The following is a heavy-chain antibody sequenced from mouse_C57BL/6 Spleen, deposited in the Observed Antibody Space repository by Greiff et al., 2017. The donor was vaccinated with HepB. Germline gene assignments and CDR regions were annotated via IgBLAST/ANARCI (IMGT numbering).Heavy chain of an antibody. Sequence: EVQLQESGGGLVQPGGSMKLSCAASGFTFSDAWMDWVRQSPEKGLEWVAEIRNKANNHATYYAESVKGRFTISRDDSKSSVYLQMNSLRAEDTGIYYCTPSYDYDSAWFAYWGQGTLVTVSA. CDR1: GFTFSDAW. CDR2: IRNKANNHAT. D-gene: IGHD2-4*01. CDR3: TPSYDYDSAWFAY. V-gene: IGHV6-6*01. J-gene: IGHJ3*01.